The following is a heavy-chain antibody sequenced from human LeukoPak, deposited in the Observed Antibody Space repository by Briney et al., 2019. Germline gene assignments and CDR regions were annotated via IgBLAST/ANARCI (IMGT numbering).Heavy chain of an antibody. CDR3: ARDLHAFDI. Sequence: ASVKVSCMASGYTFTSYGISWVRQAPGQGLEWMGWISAYNGNTNYAQKFQGRVTITADKSTSTAYMELSSLRSEDTAVYYCARDLHAFDIWGQGTMVTVSS. J-gene: IGHJ3*02. V-gene: IGHV1-18*01. D-gene: IGHD5/OR15-5a*01. CDR2: ISAYNGNT. CDR1: GYTFTSYG.